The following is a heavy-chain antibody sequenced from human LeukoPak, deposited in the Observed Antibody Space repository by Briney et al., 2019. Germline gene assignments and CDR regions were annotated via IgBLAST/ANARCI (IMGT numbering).Heavy chain of an antibody. CDR3: ASGFLEWLSTDAFDI. D-gene: IGHD3-3*01. J-gene: IGHJ3*02. V-gene: IGHV4-34*01. Sequence: PSETLSLTCAVYGGPFSGYYWSWIRQPPGKGLEWIGEINHSGSTNYNPSLKSRVTISVDTSKNQFSLKLSSVTAADTAVYYCASGFLEWLSTDAFDIWGQGTMVTVSS. CDR2: INHSGST. CDR1: GGPFSGYY.